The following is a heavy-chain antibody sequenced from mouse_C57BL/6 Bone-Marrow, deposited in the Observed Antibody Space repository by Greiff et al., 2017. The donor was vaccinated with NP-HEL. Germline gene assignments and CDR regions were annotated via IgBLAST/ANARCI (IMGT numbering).Heavy chain of an antibody. Sequence: VQLQQSGPGLVKPSQSLSLTCSVTGYSITSGYYWNWIRQFPGNKLEWMGYISYDGSNNYNPSLKNRISITRDTSKNQFFLKLNSVTTEDTATYYCARGYDGYYYWYFDVWGTGTTVTVSS. D-gene: IGHD2-3*01. J-gene: IGHJ1*03. CDR2: ISYDGSN. V-gene: IGHV3-6*01. CDR3: ARGYDGYYYWYFDV. CDR1: GYSITSGYY.